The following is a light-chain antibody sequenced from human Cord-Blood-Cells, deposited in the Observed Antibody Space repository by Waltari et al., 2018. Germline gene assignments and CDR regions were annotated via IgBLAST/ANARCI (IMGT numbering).Light chain of an antibody. Sequence: QSALTHPPAASGSPGPSVPIPCTAPSRDVGGHNDVSWHHQHPDTAPKLMIDEVSKRPSGVPDRFSGSKSGNTASLTVSGLQAEDEADYYCSSYAGSNNVVFGTGTKVTVL. V-gene: IGLV2-8*01. J-gene: IGLJ1*01. CDR2: EVS. CDR1: SRDVGGHND. CDR3: SSYAGSNNVV.